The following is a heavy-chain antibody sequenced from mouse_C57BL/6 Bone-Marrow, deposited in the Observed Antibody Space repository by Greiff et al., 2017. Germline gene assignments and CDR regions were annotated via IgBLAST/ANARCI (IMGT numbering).Heavy chain of an antibody. J-gene: IGHJ2*01. V-gene: IGHV5-17*01. Sequence: EVKLMESGGGLVKPGGSLKLSCAASGFTFSDYGMHWVRQAPEKGLEWVAYISSGSSTIYYADTVKGRFTISRDNAKNTLFLQMSSLRSEDTAMYYCARNSYFDYWGQGTTLTVSS. CDR1: GFTFSDYG. CDR2: ISSGSSTI. CDR3: ARNSYFDY.